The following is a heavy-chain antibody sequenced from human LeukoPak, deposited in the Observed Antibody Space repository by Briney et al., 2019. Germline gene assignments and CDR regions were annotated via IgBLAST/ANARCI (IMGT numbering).Heavy chain of an antibody. CDR3: ARDGSGWYDY. CDR1: GFTFSSSW. Sequence: GGSLRLSCAASGFTFSSSWMTWVRQAPGKGLEWVAHIKEDGTDEYYVDSVKGRFTISRDNAKNSLYLQMNCLRPEDTGVYYCARDGSGWYDYWGQGILVNVSS. J-gene: IGHJ4*02. D-gene: IGHD6-19*01. V-gene: IGHV3-7*01. CDR2: IKEDGTDE.